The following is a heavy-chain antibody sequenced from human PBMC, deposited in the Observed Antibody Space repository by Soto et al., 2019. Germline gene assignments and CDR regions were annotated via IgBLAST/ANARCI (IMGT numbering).Heavy chain of an antibody. D-gene: IGHD1-26*01. J-gene: IGHJ5*02. V-gene: IGHV3-21*06. Sequence: EVQVVESGGGLVNPGGSLRLSCSFTFSMYSMNWVRQAPGKGLEWVASISSGGIYIKYADSVKGRFTITRDNAKNSVSLQMNSLKVEDTALYHCTRDQGGSYDSWFDPWGQGTQVIVSS. CDR2: ISSGGIYI. CDR3: TRDQGGSYDSWFDP. CDR1: FTFSMYS.